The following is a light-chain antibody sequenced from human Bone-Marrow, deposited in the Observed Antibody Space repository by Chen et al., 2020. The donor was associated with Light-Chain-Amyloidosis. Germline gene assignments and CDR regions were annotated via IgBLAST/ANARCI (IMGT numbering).Light chain of an antibody. J-gene: IGLJ3*02. CDR3: QVWDRSSDRPV. CDR1: NIGSTS. V-gene: IGLV3-21*02. CDR2: DDS. Sequence: SYVLTPPSSVSVAPGQTPTIACGGNNIGSTSVHWYQQTPGQAPLLVVYDDSDRPSGIPERLSGSNSGNTATLTISRVEAGDEADYYCQVWDRSSDRPVFGGGTKLTVL.